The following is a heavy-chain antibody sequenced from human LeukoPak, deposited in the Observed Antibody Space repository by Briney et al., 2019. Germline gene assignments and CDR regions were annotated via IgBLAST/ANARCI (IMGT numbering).Heavy chain of an antibody. V-gene: IGHV1-8*01. CDR3: ARTGFPSIEYYYYYYMDV. D-gene: IGHD3-9*01. CDR2: MNPNSGNT. Sequence: GASVKVSCKASGYTFTSYDINWVRRATGQGLEWMGWMNPNSGNTGYAQKFQGRVTMTRNTSISTAYMELSSLRSEDTAVYYWARTGFPSIEYYYYYYMDVWGKGTTVTVSS. J-gene: IGHJ6*03. CDR1: GYTFTSYD.